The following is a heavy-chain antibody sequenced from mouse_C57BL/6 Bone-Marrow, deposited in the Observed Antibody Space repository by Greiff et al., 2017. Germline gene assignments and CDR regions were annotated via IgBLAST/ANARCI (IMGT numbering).Heavy chain of an antibody. CDR2: IDPENGDT. D-gene: IGHD4-1*01. Sequence: VQLKESGAELVRPGASVTLSCTASGFNIKDDYMHWVKQRPEQGLEWIGWIDPENGDTEYASKFQGKATITADTSSNTAYLQLSSLTSEDTAVYYCTTATLGAMDYWGQGTSVTVSS. CDR1: GFNIKDDY. J-gene: IGHJ4*01. CDR3: TTATLGAMDY. V-gene: IGHV14-4*01.